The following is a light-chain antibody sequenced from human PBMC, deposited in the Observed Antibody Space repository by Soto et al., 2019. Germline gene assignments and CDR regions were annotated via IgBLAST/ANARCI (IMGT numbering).Light chain of an antibody. CDR1: TSDIGTYDY. CDR2: KAS. V-gene: IGLV2-14*01. CDR3: TLYMSSTTF. J-gene: IGLJ2*01. Sequence: QSALTQPASVSGSPGQSITMSCTGSTSDIGTYDYVSWYQQHPGRAPKLLIFKASNRPSGISYRFSGSKSGNTASLTISGLQAEDEADYYCTLYMSSTTFFGGGTKLTVL.